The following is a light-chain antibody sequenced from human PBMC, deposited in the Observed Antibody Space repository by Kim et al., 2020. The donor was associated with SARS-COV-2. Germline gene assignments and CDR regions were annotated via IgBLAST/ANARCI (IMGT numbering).Light chain of an antibody. J-gene: IGKJ4*01. CDR1: QSINNW. Sequence: SAAVGDGVTITCRASQSINNWLAWYQQKPGKAPKLLNYETSSLERGVPSRFSGSGSGTEFTLTISSLQPDDFATYYCQQYNSYVTFGGGTKVDIK. V-gene: IGKV1-5*03. CDR3: QQYNSYVT. CDR2: ETS.